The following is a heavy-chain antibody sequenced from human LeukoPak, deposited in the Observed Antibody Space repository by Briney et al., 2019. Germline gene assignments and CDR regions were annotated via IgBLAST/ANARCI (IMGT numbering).Heavy chain of an antibody. CDR1: GFIFSNYA. CDR2: ISGSGGST. J-gene: IGHJ4*02. D-gene: IGHD2-8*02. Sequence: GGSLRLSCAASGFIFSNYAMSWVRQAPGKGLEWVSGISGSGGSTVYADSMQGHFTISRDNSKNIMYLQMNSLRAEDTAIYYCATYRQVLLPFESWGQGTLVTVSS. V-gene: IGHV3-23*01. CDR3: ATYRQVLLPFES.